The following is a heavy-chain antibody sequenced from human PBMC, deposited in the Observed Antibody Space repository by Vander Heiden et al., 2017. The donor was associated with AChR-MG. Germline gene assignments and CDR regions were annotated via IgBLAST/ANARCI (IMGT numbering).Heavy chain of an antibody. V-gene: IGHV3-9*01. D-gene: IGHD4-17*01. CDR1: RFTFDDAA. CDR3: AKGDCGDYSDAFDI. J-gene: IGHJ3*02. Sequence: EVQLVESGRGLVQRCRCLSLFCAGARFTFDDAAMHGVRQAPRKGLGCVSGISWNSGRIDEADSVKGRFTTSRDNDKTPQYLKMNSRRAEETALYYCAKGDCGDYSDAFDIWGQGTMVTVSS. CDR2: ISWNSGRI.